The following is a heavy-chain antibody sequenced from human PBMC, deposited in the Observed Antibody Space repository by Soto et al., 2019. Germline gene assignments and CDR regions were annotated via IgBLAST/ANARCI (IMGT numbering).Heavy chain of an antibody. D-gene: IGHD5-18*01. CDR1: GYTLTGLS. Sequence: ASVKVSCKVSGYTLTGLSMHWVRQAPGKGLEWMGGFDPEDGETIYAQKFQGRVTMTEDTSTDTAYMELSSLRSEDTAVYYCATDHGYSYANYYYYGMDVWGQGTTVTVSS. CDR3: ATDHGYSYANYYYYGMDV. CDR2: FDPEDGET. J-gene: IGHJ6*02. V-gene: IGHV1-24*01.